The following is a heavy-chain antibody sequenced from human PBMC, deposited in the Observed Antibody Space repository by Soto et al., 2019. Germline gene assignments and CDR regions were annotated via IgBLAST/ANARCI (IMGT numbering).Heavy chain of an antibody. D-gene: IGHD5-12*01. CDR3: ANWRVGDGYNL. V-gene: IGHV3-30*18. J-gene: IGHJ4*02. CDR1: GFTFSSYG. CDR2: ISYDGSNK. Sequence: GGSLRLSCAASGFTFSSYGMHWVRQAPGKGLEWVAVISYDGSNKYYADSVKGRFTISRDNSKNTLYLQMNSLRAEDTAVYYCANWRVGDGYNLWGQGTLVTVSS.